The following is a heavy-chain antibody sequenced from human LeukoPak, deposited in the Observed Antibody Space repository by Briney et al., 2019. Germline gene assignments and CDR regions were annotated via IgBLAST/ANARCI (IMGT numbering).Heavy chain of an antibody. J-gene: IGHJ5*02. CDR3: ARETIAAAGYNWFDP. D-gene: IGHD6-13*01. V-gene: IGHV1-18*01. CDR1: GYTFTSYG. Sequence: GASVKVSCKASGYTFTSYGISWVRQAPGQGLEWMGWISAYNGNTNYAQKLQGRVTMTTDTSTSTAYMELRSLRSDDTAVYYCARETIAAAGYNWFDPWGQGTLVTVSS. CDR2: ISAYNGNT.